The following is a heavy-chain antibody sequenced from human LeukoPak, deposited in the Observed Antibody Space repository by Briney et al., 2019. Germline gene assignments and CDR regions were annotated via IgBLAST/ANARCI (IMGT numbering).Heavy chain of an antibody. J-gene: IGHJ2*01. CDR1: GGSVSSGSYY. V-gene: IGHV4-61*01. CDR2: IYYSGST. Sequence: SETLSLTCTVSGGSVSSGSYYWSWIRQPPGKGLEWIGYIYYSGSTNYNPSLKSRVTISVDTSKNQFSLKLSSVTAADMAVYYCARDLGYYDILTGFLPGGYFDLWGRGTLVTVSS. D-gene: IGHD3-9*01. CDR3: ARDLGYYDILTGFLPGGYFDL.